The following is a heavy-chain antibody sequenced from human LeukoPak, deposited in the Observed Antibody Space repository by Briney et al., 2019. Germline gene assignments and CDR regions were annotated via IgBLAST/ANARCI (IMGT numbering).Heavy chain of an antibody. Sequence: PSETLSLTCTVSGDSTSSTLYFWSWIRQPPGKGLEWIGYIYYYGGTDYNPSLKSRVTLSVDTSSNQFSLRLSSVTAADAAIYYCARHLGVAARPPYYYYYMDVWGKGSTVTVSS. V-gene: IGHV4-61*05. CDR2: IYYYGGT. CDR3: ARHLGVAARPPYYYYYMDV. D-gene: IGHD6-6*01. J-gene: IGHJ6*03. CDR1: GDSTSSTLYF.